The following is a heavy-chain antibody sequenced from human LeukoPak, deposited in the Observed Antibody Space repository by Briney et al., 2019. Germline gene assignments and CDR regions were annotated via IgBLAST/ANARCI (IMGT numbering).Heavy chain of an antibody. D-gene: IGHD2-2*01. CDR3: ARALVVVPAAHHSHYMDV. CDR2: INHSGST. Sequence: PSETLSLTCAVYVGSFSGYYWSWIRQPPGKGLEWIGQINHSGSTNYNPSLKSRVTISVDTSKNQFSLKLSSVTAADTAVYYCARALVVVPAAHHSHYMDVWGKGTTVTVSS. J-gene: IGHJ6*03. CDR1: VGSFSGYY. V-gene: IGHV4-34*01.